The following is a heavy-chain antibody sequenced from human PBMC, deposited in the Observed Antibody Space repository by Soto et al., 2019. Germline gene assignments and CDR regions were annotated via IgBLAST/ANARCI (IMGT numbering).Heavy chain of an antibody. Sequence: QVPLVQSGAELKKPGSSVKVSCKAFGGNFTNYGISWVRQAPGQGLEWMGGIIPLFGTTNYAQKFRGRVTVTADESTSTVYMEVNSLRSEDTAIYYCARAHGTSWYNWFDPWGQGTLVTVSS. CDR2: IIPLFGTT. J-gene: IGHJ5*02. CDR3: ARAHGTSWYNWFDP. V-gene: IGHV1-69*01. D-gene: IGHD1-26*01. CDR1: GGNFTNYG.